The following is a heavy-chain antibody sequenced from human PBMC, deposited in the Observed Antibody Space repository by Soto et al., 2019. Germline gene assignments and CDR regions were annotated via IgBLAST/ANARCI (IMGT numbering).Heavy chain of an antibody. J-gene: IGHJ6*02. Sequence: ASVKVSCKASGYTFTSYYMHWVRQAPGQGLEWMGIINPSGGSTSYAQKFQGRATMTRDTSTSTVYMELSSLRSEDTAVYYCARGGYRTIQLSRGYYGMDVWGQGTTVTVSS. D-gene: IGHD3-16*02. CDR1: GYTFTSYY. CDR3: ARGGYRTIQLSRGYYGMDV. CDR2: INPSGGST. V-gene: IGHV1-46*01.